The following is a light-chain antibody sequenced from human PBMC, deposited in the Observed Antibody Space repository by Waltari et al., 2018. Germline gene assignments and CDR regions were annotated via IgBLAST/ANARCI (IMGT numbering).Light chain of an antibody. CDR2: DGS. J-gene: IGKJ2*03. CDR1: QSVRSN. CDR3: HQSDDWPPYS. Sequence: EIVMTQSPATLSLSPGERVTLSCRASQSVRSNLAWYQQQPGQGPRLLIYDGSTRATGIPARFSGSGSGTDFTLTISSLQSEDFAIYYCHQSDDWPPYSFGQGTKLEIK. V-gene: IGKV3-15*01.